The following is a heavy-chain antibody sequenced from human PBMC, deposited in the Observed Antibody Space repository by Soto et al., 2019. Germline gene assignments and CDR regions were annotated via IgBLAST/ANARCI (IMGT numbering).Heavy chain of an antibody. Sequence: GRSMRLSCAASGLNFSSYAMSRISQAPGKGLEWVSAISGSGGSTLYADSVKGRFTISRDNSKNTLYLQMNSLRADDTAVYYCAKTLPLVVEVPAIDFWRQGTLDTVSS. J-gene: IGHJ4*02. CDR1: GLNFSSYA. D-gene: IGHD2-15*01. CDR2: ISGSGGST. CDR3: AKTLPLVVEVPAIDF. V-gene: IGHV3-23*01.